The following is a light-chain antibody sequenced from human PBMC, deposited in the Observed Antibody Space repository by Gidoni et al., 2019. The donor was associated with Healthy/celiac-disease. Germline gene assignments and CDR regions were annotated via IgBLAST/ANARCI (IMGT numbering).Light chain of an antibody. J-gene: IGKJ3*01. CDR3: QQYGSSPFT. CDR1: QSVSISY. V-gene: IGKV3-20*01. CDR2: GAS. Sequence: EIVSTRSPGTLSLSPGGRATLSCRASQSVSISYLACYQQKPGQAPRPLIYGASSRATGIPDRFSGSVSGTDFTLTISRLEPEDFAVYYCQQYGSSPFTFGPGTKVDIK.